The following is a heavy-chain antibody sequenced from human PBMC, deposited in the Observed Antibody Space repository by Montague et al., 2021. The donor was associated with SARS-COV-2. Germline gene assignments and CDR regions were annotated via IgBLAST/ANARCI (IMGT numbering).Heavy chain of an antibody. CDR2: TYYRSNWYN. J-gene: IGHJ6*02. V-gene: IGHV6-1*01. CDR1: GDSVSSLSAS. CDR3: GRDLRWRYGYGMDV. D-gene: IGHD3-16*01. Sequence: CVISGDSVSSLSASWDEVTQAPQTPTEWLGRTYYRSNWYNDYAVSVKSRITIKSDTSKNQISLQLNSVTPEDTAVYYCGRDLRWRYGYGMDVWGQGTTVTVSS.